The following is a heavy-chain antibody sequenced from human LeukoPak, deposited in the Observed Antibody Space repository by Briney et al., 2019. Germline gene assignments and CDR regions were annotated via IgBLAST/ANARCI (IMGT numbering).Heavy chain of an antibody. CDR3: AKDSYYYDSSGCFDY. D-gene: IGHD3-22*01. CDR1: GFTFSSYD. CDR2: IGTAGDT. J-gene: IGHJ4*02. Sequence: GGSLRLSCAASGFTFSSYDMHWVRQATGKGLEWVSAIGTAGDTYYPGSVKGRFTISRDNAKNSLYLQMNSLRAEDTALYYCAKDSYYYDSSGCFDYWGQGTLVTVSS. V-gene: IGHV3-13*01.